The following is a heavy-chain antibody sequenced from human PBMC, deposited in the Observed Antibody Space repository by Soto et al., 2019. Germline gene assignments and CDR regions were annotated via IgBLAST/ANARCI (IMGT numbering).Heavy chain of an antibody. Sequence: GGSLRLSCAASGLTFSDCGMHWVRQAPGKGLEWVAFISYNGTNTYYSDSVRGRFTVSRDNSKNTLCLQMNSLRAEDTAVYYCAKSRGSGSYLIPRFYYYGMDVWGQGTTVTVSS. V-gene: IGHV3-30*18. J-gene: IGHJ6*02. CDR3: AKSRGSGSYLIPRFYYYGMDV. CDR1: GLTFSDCG. CDR2: ISYNGTNT. D-gene: IGHD3-10*01.